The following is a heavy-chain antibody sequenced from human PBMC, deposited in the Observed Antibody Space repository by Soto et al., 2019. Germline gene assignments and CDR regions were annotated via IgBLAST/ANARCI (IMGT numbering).Heavy chain of an antibody. Sequence: ASVKVSCKASGYTFTSYDINWVRQAPGKGLEWMGGFDPEDGETIYAQKFQGRVTMTEDTSTDTAYMELSSLRSEDTAVYYCATAHGGTYDSSGYYGTGGYYYGMDVWGQGTTVTVSS. CDR2: FDPEDGET. D-gene: IGHD3-22*01. CDR1: GYTFTSYD. CDR3: ATAHGGTYDSSGYYGTGGYYYGMDV. J-gene: IGHJ6*02. V-gene: IGHV1-24*01.